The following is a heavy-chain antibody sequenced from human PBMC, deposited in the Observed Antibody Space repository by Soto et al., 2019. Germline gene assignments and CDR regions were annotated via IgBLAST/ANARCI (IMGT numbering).Heavy chain of an antibody. Sequence: ASVKVSCKASGYTFTGYYMHWVRQAPGQGLEWMGWINPNSGGTNYAQKFQGWVTMTRDTSISTAYMELSRLRSDDTAVYYCARYRVCSSTSCYKDYYYGMDVWGQGTTVTV. J-gene: IGHJ6*02. CDR2: INPNSGGT. D-gene: IGHD2-2*02. V-gene: IGHV1-2*04. CDR3: ARYRVCSSTSCYKDYYYGMDV. CDR1: GYTFTGYY.